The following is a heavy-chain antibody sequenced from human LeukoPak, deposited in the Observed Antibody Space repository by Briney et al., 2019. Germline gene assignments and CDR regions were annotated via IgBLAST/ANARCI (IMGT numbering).Heavy chain of an antibody. CDR3: ARDLTVTHYFDY. CDR1: GFTFSSYE. J-gene: IGHJ4*02. V-gene: IGHV3-48*03. CDR2: ISSSGSNI. Sequence: GGSLRLSCAASGFTFSSYEMNWVRQAPGKGLEWVSYISSSGSNIYYADSVRGRFTISRDNAKNSLYLQMNSLRAEDTAVYYCARDLTVTHYFDYWGQGTLVTVSS. D-gene: IGHD4-17*01.